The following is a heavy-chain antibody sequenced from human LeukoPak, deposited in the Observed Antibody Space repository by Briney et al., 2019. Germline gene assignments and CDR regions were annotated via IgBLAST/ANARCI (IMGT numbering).Heavy chain of an antibody. D-gene: IGHD3-10*01. J-gene: IGHJ5*02. V-gene: IGHV3-21*01. Sequence: GSLRLSCAASGFTFSSYSMNWVRQAPGKGLEWVSSISSSSSYIYYADSVKGRFTISRDNAKNSLYLQMNSLRAEDTAVYYCARGDYYGSGSYYDNWFDPWGQGTLVTVSS. CDR3: ARGDYYGSGSYYDNWFDP. CDR2: ISSSSSYI. CDR1: GFTFSSYS.